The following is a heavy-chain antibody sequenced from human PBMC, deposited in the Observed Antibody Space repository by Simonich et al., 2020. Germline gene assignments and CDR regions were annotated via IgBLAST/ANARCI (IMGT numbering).Heavy chain of an antibody. CDR1: GFTFSSYW. CDR2: IKQDGSEK. CDR3: ARFRGRYFDWLFDY. D-gene: IGHD3-9*01. J-gene: IGHJ4*02. V-gene: IGHV3-7*01. Sequence: EVQLVESGGGLVQPGGSLRLSCAASGFTFSSYWMSWVRQAPGKGLEWVANIKQDGSEKYYVDSGKGRFTISSDNAKNSLYLQMNSLRAEDTAVYYCARFRGRYFDWLFDYWGQGTLVTVSS.